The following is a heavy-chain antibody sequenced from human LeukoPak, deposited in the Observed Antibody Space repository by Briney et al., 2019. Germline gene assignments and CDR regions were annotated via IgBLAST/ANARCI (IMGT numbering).Heavy chain of an antibody. V-gene: IGHV4-39*01. CDR3: ARHLRYSWNFDY. Sequence: SETLSLTCTVSGGSISSSSYYWGWIRQPPGKGLEWIGSIYYSGSTYYNPSLKSRVIISVDTSKNQFSLKLSSVTAADTAVYYCARHLRYSWNFDYWGQGTLVTVSS. CDR2: IYYSGST. D-gene: IGHD1-20*01. CDR1: GGSISSSSYY. J-gene: IGHJ4*02.